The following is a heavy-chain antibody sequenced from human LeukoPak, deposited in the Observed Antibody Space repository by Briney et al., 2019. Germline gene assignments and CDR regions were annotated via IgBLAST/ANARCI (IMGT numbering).Heavy chain of an antibody. J-gene: IGHJ4*02. CDR1: GYSISSGYY. V-gene: IGHV4-38-2*02. D-gene: IGHD3-22*01. Sequence: PSETLSLTCTVSGYSISSGYYWGWIRQPPGKGLEWSGSIYHSGSTYYNPSLKSRVTISIDTSRNQFSLKLSSVTAADTAVYYCARTAYYYDSSGYEFDYWGQGTLVTVSS. CDR2: IYHSGST. CDR3: ARTAYYYDSSGYEFDY.